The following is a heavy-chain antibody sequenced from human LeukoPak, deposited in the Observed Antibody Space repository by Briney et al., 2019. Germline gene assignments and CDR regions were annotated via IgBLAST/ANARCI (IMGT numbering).Heavy chain of an antibody. CDR1: GYTFTGYY. J-gene: IGHJ6*03. CDR2: INPNSGGT. V-gene: IGHV1-2*02. D-gene: IGHD6-13*01. CDR3: ARADIAAAAAGYYYYMDV. Sequence: ASVKVSCKASGYTFTGYYMHWVRQAPGQGLELMGWINPNSGGTNYAQKFQGRVTMTRDTSISTAYMELSSLRSEDTAVYYCARADIAAAAAGYYYYMDVWGKGTTVTISS.